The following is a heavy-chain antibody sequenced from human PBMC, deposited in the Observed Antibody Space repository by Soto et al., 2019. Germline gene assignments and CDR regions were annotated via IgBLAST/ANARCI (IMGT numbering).Heavy chain of an antibody. CDR1: GYTFTNYY. CDR3: ARDLAAGDH. CDR2: INPTSGST. V-gene: IGHV1-46*01. D-gene: IGHD6-13*01. Sequence: QVQLVQSGAEVKKPGASVKVSCKASGYTFTNYYIHWVRQAPGQGLEWMGIINPTSGSTNYAQKFQGRVTLTYDTPTTTVYMALSGLRSEDTAVLYCARDLAAGDHWGQGTLVTVSS. J-gene: IGHJ4*02.